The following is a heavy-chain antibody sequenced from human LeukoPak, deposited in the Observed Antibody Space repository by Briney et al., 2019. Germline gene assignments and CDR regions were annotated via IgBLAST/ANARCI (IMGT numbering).Heavy chain of an antibody. Sequence: PGGSLRLSCAASGFTFSTYWMTWVRQAPGKGLEWVANIKVEGSEKKYMDSVKTRYTISRDNAKNTLFLQMNSLRAENTAVYYCARPHSNSGSYGSDSFDIWGQGTMVTVSS. V-gene: IGHV3-7*01. J-gene: IGHJ3*02. CDR2: IKVEGSEK. CDR1: GFTFSTYW. CDR3: ARPHSNSGSYGSDSFDI. D-gene: IGHD1-26*01.